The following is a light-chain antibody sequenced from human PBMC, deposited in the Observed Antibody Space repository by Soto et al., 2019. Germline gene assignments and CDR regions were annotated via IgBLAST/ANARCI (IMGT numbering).Light chain of an antibody. CDR2: DVT. Sequence: QSALTQPRSVSGSPGQSVAISCTGTSSDVGTYKYVSWYQQHPGKAPKLIIYDVTERPSGVPDRLSASKSGNTASLTISGLQTEDEADYYCCSYAGTYTPVVFGGGNKVTVL. V-gene: IGLV2-11*01. CDR3: CSYAGTYTPVV. CDR1: SSDVGTYKY. J-gene: IGLJ2*01.